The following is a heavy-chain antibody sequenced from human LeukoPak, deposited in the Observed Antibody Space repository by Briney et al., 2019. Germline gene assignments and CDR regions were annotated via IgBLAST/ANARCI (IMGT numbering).Heavy chain of an antibody. CDR3: ARDGGGRNWFDP. J-gene: IGHJ5*02. CDR2: INHSGST. Sequence: PSETLSLTCAVYGGSFSGYYWSWIRQPPGKGLEWIGEINHSGSTNYNPSLKSRVTISVDTSKNQFSLKLSSVTAADTAVYYCARDGGGRNWFDPWGQGTLVTVSS. D-gene: IGHD2-15*01. V-gene: IGHV4-34*01. CDR1: GGSFSGYY.